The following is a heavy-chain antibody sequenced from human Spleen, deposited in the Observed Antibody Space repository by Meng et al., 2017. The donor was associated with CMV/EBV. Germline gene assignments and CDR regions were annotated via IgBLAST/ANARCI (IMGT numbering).Heavy chain of an antibody. CDR3: AKESPPVAAKNAVDY. V-gene: IGHV3-33*06. D-gene: IGHD6-19*01. Sequence: GESLKISCAASGFTFSSYGMHWVRQAPGKGLEWVAVIWYDGSNKYYADSVKGRFTISRDDSQKTLFLQMNSLTPEDTAVYYCAKESPPVAAKNAVDYWGQGTLVTVSS. CDR2: IWYDGSNK. CDR1: GFTFSSYG. J-gene: IGHJ4*02.